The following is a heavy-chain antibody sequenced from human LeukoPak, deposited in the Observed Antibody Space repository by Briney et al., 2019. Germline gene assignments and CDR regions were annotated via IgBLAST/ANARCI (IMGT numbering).Heavy chain of an antibody. CDR1: GFTSRAYA. D-gene: IGHD2-8*01. J-gene: IGHJ4*02. CDR3: ARDRCTNGVCYYDY. Sequence: PGGSLRPSFAPPGFTSRAYAWTGVGRPPAKGLRGGAVIWYDGSIKYYGDSVRGRFTISRDNPKNTLYLQMNSLRAEDTAVYYCARDRCTNGVCYYDYWGQGTLVTVSS. V-gene: IGHV3-33*01. CDR2: IWYDGSIK.